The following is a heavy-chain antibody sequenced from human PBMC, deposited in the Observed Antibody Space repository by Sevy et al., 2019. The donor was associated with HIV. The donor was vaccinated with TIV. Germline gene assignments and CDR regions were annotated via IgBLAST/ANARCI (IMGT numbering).Heavy chain of an antibody. CDR3: AKGDTNTRYYYYAMDV. CDR2: LSGSGGST. Sequence: GGSLRLSCAASGFTFSIYAMRWVRQAPGKGLEWVSGLSGSGGSTYYADSVKGRFTISRDNSKNTLYLQINSLRAEDTALYYCAKGDTNTRYYYYAMDVWGQGTAVTVSS. J-gene: IGHJ6*02. CDR1: GFTFSIYA. D-gene: IGHD5-18*01. V-gene: IGHV3-23*01.